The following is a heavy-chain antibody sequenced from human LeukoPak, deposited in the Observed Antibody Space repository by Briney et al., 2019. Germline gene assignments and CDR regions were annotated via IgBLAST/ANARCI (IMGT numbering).Heavy chain of an antibody. CDR3: ARGPVTTSLNYYYYYMDV. V-gene: IGHV1-8*03. D-gene: IGHD4-11*01. CDR1: GYTFTSYD. J-gene: IGHJ6*03. Sequence: ASVKVSCKASGYTFTSYDINWVRQATGQGLEWMGWMNPNSGNTGYAQKFQGRVTITRNTSISTAYMELSSLRSEDTAVYFCARGPVTTSLNYYYYYMDVWGKGTTVTVSS. CDR2: MNPNSGNT.